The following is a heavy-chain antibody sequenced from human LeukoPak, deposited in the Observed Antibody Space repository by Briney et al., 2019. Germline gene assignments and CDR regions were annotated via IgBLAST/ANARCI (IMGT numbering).Heavy chain of an antibody. J-gene: IGHJ4*02. CDR1: GYTFTSYG. CDR2: ISGYNGIT. CDR3: ARDYYDFWSGYSNPLAS. D-gene: IGHD3-3*01. Sequence: ASVKVSCKASGYTFTSYGLTWVRQAPGQRLEWMGWISGYNGITHYTQKLQGRVTMTTDTSTSTAYLELRSLRSDDTAVYYCARDYYDFWSGYSNPLASWGQGTLVTVSS. V-gene: IGHV1-18*01.